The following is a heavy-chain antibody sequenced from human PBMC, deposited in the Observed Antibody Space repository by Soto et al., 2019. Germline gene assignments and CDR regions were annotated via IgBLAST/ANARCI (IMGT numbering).Heavy chain of an antibody. V-gene: IGHV4-4*07. CDR3: ARDIGSYAYGEGY. J-gene: IGHJ4*02. CDR2: VYSSGTT. CDR1: GGSINSYW. Sequence: SETLSLTCSVSGGSINSYWWSWIRQPAGKGLEWIGRVYSSGTTDYNPSLNSRATMSVETSKNQFSLKLSSVTAADTAVYYCARDIGSYAYGEGYWGQGIRVTVSS. D-gene: IGHD3-10*01.